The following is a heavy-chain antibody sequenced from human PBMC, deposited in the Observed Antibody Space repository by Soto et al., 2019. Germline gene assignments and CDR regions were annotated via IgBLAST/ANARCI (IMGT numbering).Heavy chain of an antibody. CDR3: ARGGGVGVAGSAAFDM. Sequence: QLHLVQSGAVVKKPGASVTVSCSASGYPVTAYYMHWVRQAPGRGLEWMGGINPATGAAKYTQTFQGRGTKTRDTSTRTGFKEMSGPTSEDTAVFYCARGGGVGVAGSAAFDMWGQGTLVTVSS. J-gene: IGHJ3*02. CDR1: GYPVTAYY. V-gene: IGHV1-2*02. CDR2: INPATGAA. D-gene: IGHD3-3*01.